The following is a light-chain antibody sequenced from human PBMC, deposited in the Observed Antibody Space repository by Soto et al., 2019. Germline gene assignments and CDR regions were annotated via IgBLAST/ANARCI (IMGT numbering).Light chain of an antibody. Sequence: QAVVTQPPSASGTPGQRVTISCSGSSSNIGSNYVYWYQQLPGTAPKLLIHRNNQRPSGVPDRFSGSKSGTSASLAISGLRSEDEADYYCAAWDDSLSVYVVFGGGTKLTVL. V-gene: IGLV1-47*01. CDR2: RNN. J-gene: IGLJ2*01. CDR1: SSNIGSNY. CDR3: AAWDDSLSVYVV.